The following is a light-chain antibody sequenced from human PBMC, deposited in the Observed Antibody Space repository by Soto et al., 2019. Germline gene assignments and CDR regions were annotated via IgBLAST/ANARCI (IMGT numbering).Light chain of an antibody. CDR1: SGHSSYA. Sequence: QPVLTQSPSASASLGASVKLTCTLSSGHSSYAIAWHQQQPEKGSRYLMKLNSDGSHSKGDGIPDRFSGSSSGAERYLTISSLQSEDEADYYCQTWGSGPVVFGGGTKLTVL. V-gene: IGLV4-69*01. J-gene: IGLJ2*01. CDR3: QTWGSGPVV. CDR2: LNSDGSH.